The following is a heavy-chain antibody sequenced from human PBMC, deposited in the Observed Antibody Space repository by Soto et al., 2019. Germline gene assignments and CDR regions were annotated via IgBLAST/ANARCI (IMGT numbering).Heavy chain of an antibody. CDR1: GFTFSSYW. V-gene: IGHV3-74*01. D-gene: IGHD1-26*01. Sequence: VGSLRLSCAASGFTFSSYWMHWVRQAPGKGLVWVSRINSDGSSTSYADSVKGRFTISRDNAKNTLYLQMNSLRAEDTAVYYCAKSHSGSYYEPLDYWGQGTLVTVSS. J-gene: IGHJ4*02. CDR3: AKSHSGSYYEPLDY. CDR2: INSDGSST.